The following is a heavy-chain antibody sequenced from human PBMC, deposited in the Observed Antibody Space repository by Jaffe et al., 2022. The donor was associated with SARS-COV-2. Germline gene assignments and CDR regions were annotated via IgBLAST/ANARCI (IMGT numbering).Heavy chain of an antibody. J-gene: IGHJ5*02. CDR1: GGSISSSSYY. V-gene: IGHV4-39*01. Sequence: QLQLQESGPGLVKPSETLSLTCTVSGGSISSSSYYWGWIRQPPGKGLEWIGSIYYSGSTYYNPSLKSRVTISVDTSKNQFSLKLSSVTAADTAVYYCARRFGYGDYWGPGGSPQYHTGWFDPWGQGTLVTVSS. D-gene: IGHD4-17*01. CDR2: IYYSGST. CDR3: ARRFGYGDYWGPGGSPQYHTGWFDP.